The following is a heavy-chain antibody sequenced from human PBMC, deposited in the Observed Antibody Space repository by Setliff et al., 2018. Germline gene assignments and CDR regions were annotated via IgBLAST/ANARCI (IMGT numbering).Heavy chain of an antibody. J-gene: IGHJ4*02. Sequence: PSETLSLTCSVYGESFSNNYWSWIRQSPGKGLEWIGESDHGGNTTIHPSLQSRVAISVDTSKNYFSLDVNSVTAADTAVYYCVRESRSTWYRRDFWGQGTLVTVSS. CDR1: GESFSNNY. CDR3: VRESRSTWYRRDF. CDR2: SDHGGNT. V-gene: IGHV4-34*01. D-gene: IGHD6-13*01.